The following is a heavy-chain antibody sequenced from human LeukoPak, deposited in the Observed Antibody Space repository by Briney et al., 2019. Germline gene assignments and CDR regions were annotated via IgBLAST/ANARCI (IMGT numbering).Heavy chain of an antibody. CDR1: GGSISSYY. Sequence: PSETLSLTCTVSGGSISSYYWSWIRPPPGKGLEWIGYIYYSGSTYYNPSLKSRVTISVDTSKNQFSLKLSSVTAADTAVYYCAGEYCSSTSRYRTFDYWGQGTLVTVSS. CDR2: IYYSGST. J-gene: IGHJ4*02. CDR3: AGEYCSSTSRYRTFDY. V-gene: IGHV4-59*12. D-gene: IGHD2-2*02.